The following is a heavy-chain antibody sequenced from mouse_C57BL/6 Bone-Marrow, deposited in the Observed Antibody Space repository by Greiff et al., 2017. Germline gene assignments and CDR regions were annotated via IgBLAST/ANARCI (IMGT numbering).Heavy chain of an antibody. J-gene: IGHJ1*03. Sequence: VQLQESGPGLVQPSQSLSITCTVSGFSLTSYGVHWVRQSPGKGLEWLGVIWRGGSTDYNAAFMSRLSITKDNSKSQVFFKMNRLQADDTAIYYCAKKTVVAYWYFDVWGTGTTVTVSS. CDR2: IWRGGST. D-gene: IGHD1-1*01. CDR1: GFSLTSYG. CDR3: AKKTVVAYWYFDV. V-gene: IGHV2-5*01.